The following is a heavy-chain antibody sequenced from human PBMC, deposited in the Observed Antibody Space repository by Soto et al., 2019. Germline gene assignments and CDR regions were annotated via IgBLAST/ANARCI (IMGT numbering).Heavy chain of an antibody. Sequence: PSETLSLTCPVSSGSIRVINVFWGWVRQPPGKGLEWIGNVDYSGTAYFSPSLATRVTFHVDTSKNQFSLTLYSVTAAETAVYYCARITGRHLDYWGQG. CDR2: VDYSGTA. J-gene: IGHJ4*02. V-gene: IGHV4-39*01. CDR1: SGSIRVINVF. CDR3: ARITGRHLDY. D-gene: IGHD1-20*01.